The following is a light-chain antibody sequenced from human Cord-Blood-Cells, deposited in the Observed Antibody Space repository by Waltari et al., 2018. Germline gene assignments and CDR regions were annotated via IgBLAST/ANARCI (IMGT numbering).Light chain of an antibody. J-gene: IGKJ2*01. V-gene: IGKV1-27*01. CDR3: QRTYNAPPYT. CDR2: SAS. Sequence: DIQLTQSPSSLSACVGDRVTITFRVSPVISSYLNWYRQKPGKVPKRLIYSASNLQSGVPSRFSGSGSGTDFTLTISSLQPEDVATYYVQRTYNAPPYTFGQGTKLEIK. CDR1: PVISSY.